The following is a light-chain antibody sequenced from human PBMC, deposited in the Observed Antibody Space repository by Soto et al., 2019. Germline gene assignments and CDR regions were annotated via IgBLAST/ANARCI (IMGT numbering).Light chain of an antibody. Sequence: IVSAQSHAPLSLSPVARSTLSCMASQSGSSNLACYQQKPRQDPTILLYGASTRATSIPATFSGSGSGTKFTLPTSSLQSEDFAVSYCQQHNNWSPWTFGQGTKVDI. CDR1: QSGSSN. J-gene: IGKJ1*01. CDR2: GAS. CDR3: QQHNNWSPWT. V-gene: IGKV3-15*01.